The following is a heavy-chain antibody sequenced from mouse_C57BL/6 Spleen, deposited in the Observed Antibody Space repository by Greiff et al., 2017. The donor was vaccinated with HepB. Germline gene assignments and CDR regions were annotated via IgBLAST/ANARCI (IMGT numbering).Heavy chain of an antibody. CDR1: GYTFTSYW. V-gene: IGHV1-50*01. D-gene: IGHD4-1*01. Sequence: QVQLQQPGAELVKPGASVKLSCKASGYTFTSYWMQWVKQRPGQGLEWIGEIDPSDSYTNYNQKFKGKATLTVDTSSSTAYMQLSSLTSEVSAVYYCARNWDDGYWGQGTTRTVAS. CDR2: IDPSDSYT. CDR3: ARNWDDGY. J-gene: IGHJ2*01.